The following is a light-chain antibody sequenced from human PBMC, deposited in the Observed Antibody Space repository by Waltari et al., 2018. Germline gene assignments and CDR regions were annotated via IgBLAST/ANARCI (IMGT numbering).Light chain of an antibody. CDR1: SSDVGGYNS. CDR2: EVS. CDR3: SSYTSSSTVV. V-gene: IGLV2-14*01. Sequence: QSALTQPASVSGSPGQSITISCTGTSSDVGGYNSVSWYQQHPGKAPQLMIYEVSNRPSGVSNRFSGSKSGNTASLTISGLQAEDEADYYCSSYTSSSTVVFGGGTKLTVL. J-gene: IGLJ2*01.